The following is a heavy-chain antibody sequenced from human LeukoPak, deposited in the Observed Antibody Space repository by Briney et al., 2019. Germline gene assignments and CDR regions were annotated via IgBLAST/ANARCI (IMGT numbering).Heavy chain of an antibody. D-gene: IGHD5-18*01. J-gene: IGHJ4*02. CDR3: AILKIKRGYSYGYQAPYFDY. CDR2: ISSSGSTI. Sequence: PGGSLRLSCAASGFTFSSYEMNWVRQAPGKGLEWVSYISSSGSTIYYADSVKGRFTISRDNAKNSLYLQMNSPRAEDTAVYYCAILKIKRGYSYGYQAPYFDYWGQGTLVTVSS. V-gene: IGHV3-48*03. CDR1: GFTFSSYE.